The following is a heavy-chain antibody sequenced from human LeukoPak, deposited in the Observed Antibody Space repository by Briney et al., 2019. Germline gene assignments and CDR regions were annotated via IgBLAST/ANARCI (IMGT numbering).Heavy chain of an antibody. CDR2: VLPNSGNT. J-gene: IGHJ5*02. CDR3: ARGPRNDP. D-gene: IGHD1-14*01. Sequence: ASVKVSCKTSGYPFSTYEINWVRRAAGQGLEWMGWVLPNSGNTACAQKFQGRVTMTRDTSISTAYMELSGLRSDDTAVYFCARGPRNDPWGQGTLVTVSS. CDR1: GYPFSTYE. V-gene: IGHV1-8*01.